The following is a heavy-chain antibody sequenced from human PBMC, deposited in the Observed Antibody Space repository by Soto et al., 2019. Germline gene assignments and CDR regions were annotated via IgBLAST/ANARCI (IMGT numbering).Heavy chain of an antibody. D-gene: IGHD6-13*01. V-gene: IGHV1-18*01. J-gene: IGHJ6*02. CDR3: ARDSAAGTYHLPSGMDV. CDR2: ISAYNGNT. Sequence: ASVKVSCKASGYTFTSYGISCVRQAPGQGLEWMGWISAYNGNTNYAQKLQGRVTMTTDTSTSTAYMELRSLRSDDTAVYYCARDSAAGTYHLPSGMDVWGQGNLVTVSS. CDR1: GYTFTSYG.